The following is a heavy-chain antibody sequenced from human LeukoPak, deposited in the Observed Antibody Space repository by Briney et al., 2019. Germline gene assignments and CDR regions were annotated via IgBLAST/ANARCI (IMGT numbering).Heavy chain of an antibody. CDR3: AREDISSSAY. D-gene: IGHD6-13*01. CDR2: ISSSSYI. V-gene: IGHV3-21*04. CDR1: GFTFSSYS. Sequence: GGSLRLSCAASGFTFSSYSMNWVRQAPGKGLEWVSSISSSSYIYYADSVKGRFTISRDNSKNTLYLQMNSLRAEDTAVYYCAREDISSSAYWGQGTLVTVSS. J-gene: IGHJ4*02.